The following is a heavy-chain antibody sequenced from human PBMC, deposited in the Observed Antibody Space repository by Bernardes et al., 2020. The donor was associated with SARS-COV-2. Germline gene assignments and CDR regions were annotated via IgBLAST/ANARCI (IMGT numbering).Heavy chain of an antibody. D-gene: IGHD2-2*01. CDR1: GFTFSSYG. Sequence: GGSLRLSCAASGFTFSSYGMHWVRQAPGKGLEWVAVISYDGTNKYYADSVKGRFTISRDNSKNTLYLQMNSLRAEDTAVYYCAKGGYCDTSSCYAALFYYGVDVWGQGTTVSVSS. V-gene: IGHV3-30*18. CDR3: AKGGYCDTSSCYAALFYYGVDV. J-gene: IGHJ6*02. CDR2: ISYDGTNK.